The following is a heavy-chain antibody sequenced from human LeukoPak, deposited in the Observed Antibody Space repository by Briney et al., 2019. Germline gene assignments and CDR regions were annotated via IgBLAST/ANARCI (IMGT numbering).Heavy chain of an antibody. CDR3: AGRRGDSSCLDY. D-gene: IGHD6-13*01. CDR2: IYNSGST. V-gene: IGHV4-39*01. Sequence: SETLSLTCIVSGGTNSSSSNYWVWIRQPPGKGLEWVGNIYNSGSTYYNPSLKSRVTISLDTSKSQFSLRLNSVTAADTAVYYCAGRRGDSSCLDYWGQGTLVTVSS. CDR1: GGTNSSSSNY. J-gene: IGHJ4*02.